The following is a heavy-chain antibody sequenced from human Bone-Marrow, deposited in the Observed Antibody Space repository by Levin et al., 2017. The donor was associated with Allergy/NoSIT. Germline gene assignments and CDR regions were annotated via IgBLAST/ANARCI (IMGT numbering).Heavy chain of an antibody. Sequence: SETLSLTCSVSGGSVRNYYWTWIRQPPGTEPEWIGYIYYSGSTSYKSSLKSRVIISVDTSRNQVSLNLSSVTAADTAVYYCARGRDYWFFDLWGRGTLVTVSS. CDR2: IYYSGST. V-gene: IGHV4-59*02. CDR1: GGSVRNYY. CDR3: ARGRDYWFFDL. J-gene: IGHJ2*01.